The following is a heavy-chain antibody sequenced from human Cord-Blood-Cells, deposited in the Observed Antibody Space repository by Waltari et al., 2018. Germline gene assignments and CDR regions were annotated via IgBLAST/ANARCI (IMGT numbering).Heavy chain of an antibody. CDR3: ARGPTIFGVVIMGFDY. CDR1: GVSFSGYY. CDR2: INHSGST. D-gene: IGHD3-3*01. Sequence: QVQLQQWGAGLLKPSETLSLTCAVYGVSFSGYYWSWLRQPPGKGLEWIGEINHSGSTNYNPSLKSRVTISVDTSKNQFSLKLSSVTAADTAVYYCARGPTIFGVVIMGFDYWGQGTLVTVSS. V-gene: IGHV4-34*01. J-gene: IGHJ4*02.